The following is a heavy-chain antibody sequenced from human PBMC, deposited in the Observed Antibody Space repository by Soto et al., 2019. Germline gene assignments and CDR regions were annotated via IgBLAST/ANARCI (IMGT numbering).Heavy chain of an antibody. CDR1: GFTFSSYA. Sequence: GGSLRLSCAASGFTFSSYAMHWVRQAPGKGLEYVSVISSNGGTTYYANSVKGRFTISRDNSKNTLYLQMGSLRAEDMAVYYCARGGRGYEFDYWGHGTLVTVSS. CDR2: ISSNGGTT. D-gene: IGHD5-12*01. J-gene: IGHJ4*01. V-gene: IGHV3-64*01. CDR3: ARGGRGYEFDY.